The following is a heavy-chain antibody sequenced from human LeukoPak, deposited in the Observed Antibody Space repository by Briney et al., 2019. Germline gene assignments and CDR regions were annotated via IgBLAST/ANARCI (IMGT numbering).Heavy chain of an antibody. Sequence: GGSLRLSCAASGFTFSSYAMHWVRQAPGKGLEWVAVISYDGSNKYYADSVKGRFTISRDNSKNTLYLQMNSLRAEDTAVYYCAGTLRYFDWFGAFDIWGQGTMVTVSS. V-gene: IGHV3-30-3*01. CDR3: AGTLRYFDWFGAFDI. J-gene: IGHJ3*02. CDR1: GFTFSSYA. CDR2: ISYDGSNK. D-gene: IGHD3-9*01.